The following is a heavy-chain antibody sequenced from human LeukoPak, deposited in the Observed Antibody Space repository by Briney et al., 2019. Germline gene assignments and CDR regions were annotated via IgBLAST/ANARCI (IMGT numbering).Heavy chain of an antibody. CDR2: INPSGGST. CDR3: ARSWGYCSSTSCYSAPYGMDV. CDR1: GYTFTGYY. D-gene: IGHD2-2*01. J-gene: IGHJ6*02. Sequence: ASVKVSCKASGYTFTGYYMHWVRQAPGQGLEWMGIINPSGGSTSYAQKFQGRVTMTRDTSTSTVYMGLSSLRSEDTAVYYCARSWGYCSSTSCYSAPYGMDVWGQGTTVTVSS. V-gene: IGHV1-46*01.